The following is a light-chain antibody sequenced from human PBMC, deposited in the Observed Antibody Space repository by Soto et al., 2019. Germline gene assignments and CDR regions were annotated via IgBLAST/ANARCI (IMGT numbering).Light chain of an antibody. CDR3: QQYGSSPLWT. CDR2: GAS. J-gene: IGKJ1*01. V-gene: IGKV3-20*01. Sequence: DIVLTQSPGTLSLSPGERATLSCRASQSVSSSYLAWYQRKPGQAPRLLIYGASSRATGIPDRFSGSGSGTAFTLTISRLESEDFAVYYCQQYGSSPLWTFGQGTKVEIK. CDR1: QSVSSSY.